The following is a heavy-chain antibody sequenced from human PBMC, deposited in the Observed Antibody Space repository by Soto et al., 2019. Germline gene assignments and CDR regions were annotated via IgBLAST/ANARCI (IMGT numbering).Heavy chain of an antibody. CDR3: ARHITTVTTERIDF. CDR2: ISSASDNI. Sequence: EVQLEESGGGLVRPGASLRLSCAASGFTFNYYTMIWVRQAPGQGLEWVSSISSASDNIHYADSVKGRFTISRENAKNSVSLQMNSLRDEDTAVYYCARHITTVTTERIDFWGQGTLVTVSS. J-gene: IGHJ4*02. CDR1: GFTFNYYT. D-gene: IGHD4-17*01. V-gene: IGHV3-21*01.